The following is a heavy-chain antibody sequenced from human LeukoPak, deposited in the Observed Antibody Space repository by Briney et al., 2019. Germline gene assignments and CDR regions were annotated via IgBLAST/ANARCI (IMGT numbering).Heavy chain of an antibody. J-gene: IGHJ4*02. D-gene: IGHD3-22*01. Sequence: GASVKVSCKASGYTFTSYGISWVRQAPGQGLEWMGWISAYNGNTNYAQKLQGRVTMTTDTSTSTAYMEPRSLRSDDTAVYYCARVRTYYYDSSGYRRGLFDYWGQGTLVTVSS. CDR1: GYTFTSYG. CDR3: ARVRTYYYDSSGYRRGLFDY. CDR2: ISAYNGNT. V-gene: IGHV1-18*01.